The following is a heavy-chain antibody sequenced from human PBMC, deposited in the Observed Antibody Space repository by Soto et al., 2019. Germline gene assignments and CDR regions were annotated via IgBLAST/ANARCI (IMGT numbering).Heavy chain of an antibody. J-gene: IGHJ6*02. CDR1: GGSFSGYY. Sequence: QVQLQQWGAGLLKPSETLSLTCAVYGGSFSGYYWSWIRQPPGKGLEWIGEINHSGSTYYNPSLKSRVTISVDTSKNQFSLKLSSVTAADTAVYYCARYCSGGSCYGVYYGMDVWGQGTTVTVSS. CDR2: INHSGST. D-gene: IGHD2-15*01. CDR3: ARYCSGGSCYGVYYGMDV. V-gene: IGHV4-34*01.